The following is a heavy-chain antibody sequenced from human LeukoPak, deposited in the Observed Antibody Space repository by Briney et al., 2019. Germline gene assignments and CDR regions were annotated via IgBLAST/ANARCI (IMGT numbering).Heavy chain of an antibody. D-gene: IGHD5-18*01. J-gene: IGHJ4*02. CDR1: GGSMTTHH. V-gene: IGHV4-59*11. CDR2: VFDSGRT. Sequence: SETLSLTCTVSGGSMTTHHWNWIRQTPGKGLEWIGYVFDSGRTKENPSLKSRVTLSANTSKNQLSLRLSSVTAADTAVYYCTTIKRGNIFGYFDFWGQGILVTVSS. CDR3: TTIKRGNIFGYFDF.